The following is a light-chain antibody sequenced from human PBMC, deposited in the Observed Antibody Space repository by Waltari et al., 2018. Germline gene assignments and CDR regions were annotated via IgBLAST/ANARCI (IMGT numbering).Light chain of an antibody. Sequence: EIVLTQSTGTLSLSPGERATLSCRASQSVSSSYLAWYQQKPGQAPRVLIHGASNRATGISVRFSGSGSGTDFTLTISRLEPEDFAVYYCQQYGSSPWTFGQGTKVEIK. CDR2: GAS. CDR3: QQYGSSPWT. V-gene: IGKV3-20*01. CDR1: QSVSSSY. J-gene: IGKJ1*01.